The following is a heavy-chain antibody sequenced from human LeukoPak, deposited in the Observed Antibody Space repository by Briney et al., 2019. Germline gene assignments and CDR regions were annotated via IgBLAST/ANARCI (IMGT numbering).Heavy chain of an antibody. CDR3: ARGYGDYDWLDP. CDR1: GDSISSYY. V-gene: IGHV4-4*07. Sequence: PSETLSLTCTVSGDSISSYYWNWIRQPAGKGLEWIGRIYTSGSTNYNPSLKGRVTMSVDTSKNQFSLKLSSVTAADTAVYYCARGYGDYDWLDPWGQGTLVTVSS. D-gene: IGHD4-17*01. J-gene: IGHJ5*02. CDR2: IYTSGST.